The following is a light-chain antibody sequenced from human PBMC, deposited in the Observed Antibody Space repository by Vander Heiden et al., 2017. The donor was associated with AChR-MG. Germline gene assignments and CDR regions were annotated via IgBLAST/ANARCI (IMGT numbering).Light chain of an antibody. CDR3: QQSDSTPDWT. CDR1: QSISSY. V-gene: IGKV1-39*01. J-gene: IGKJ2*01. CDR2: AAS. Sequence: DIQMTQSPSSLSASVGDRVTITCRASQSISSYLNWYQQKPGKAPKLLIYAASSLQSGVPSRFSGSGSGTDFTLTISSLQPEDFATYYCQQSDSTPDWTFGQGTKLEIK.